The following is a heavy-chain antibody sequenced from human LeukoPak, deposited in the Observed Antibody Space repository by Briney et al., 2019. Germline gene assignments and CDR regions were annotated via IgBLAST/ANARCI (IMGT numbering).Heavy chain of an antibody. CDR3: ARYCSSTSCYVADAFDI. Sequence: SETLSLTCTVSGGSISSSTYYWGWIRQPPGKGLEWIGSIYYSGSTYYNPSLKSRVTTSVDTSKNQFSLKLSSVTAADTAVYYCARYCSSTSCYVADAFDIWGQGTMVTVSS. CDR1: GGSISSSTYY. CDR2: IYYSGST. D-gene: IGHD2-2*01. V-gene: IGHV4-39*01. J-gene: IGHJ3*02.